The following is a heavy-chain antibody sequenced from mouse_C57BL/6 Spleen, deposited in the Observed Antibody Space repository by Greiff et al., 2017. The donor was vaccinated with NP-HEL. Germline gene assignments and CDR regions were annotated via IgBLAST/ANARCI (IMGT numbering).Heavy chain of an antibody. D-gene: IGHD2-14*01. CDR1: GYTFTDYE. CDR3: TRRVPPYWYFDV. J-gene: IGHJ1*03. V-gene: IGHV1-15*01. CDR2: IDPETGGT. Sequence: VQLQQSGAELVRPGASVTLSCKASGYTFTDYEMHWVKQTPVHGLEWIGAIDPETGGTAYNQKFKGKAILTADKSSSTAYMELRSLTSEDSAVYYCTRRVPPYWYFDVWGTGTPVTVSS.